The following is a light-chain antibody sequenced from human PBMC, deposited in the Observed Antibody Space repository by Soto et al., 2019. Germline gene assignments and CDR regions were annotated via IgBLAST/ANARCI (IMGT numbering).Light chain of an antibody. CDR2: ANN. J-gene: IGLJ3*02. CDR1: SSNVGRNF. Sequence: QSVLTQPPSTSESPGQRVSITCSGSSSNVGRNFVSWYQQLPGTAPKLLIHANNQRPSGVPDRFSGSKSGTSASLAISGLQSEDEAHYYCAVWDDSLNVLVFGGGTQLTVL. CDR3: AVWDDSLNVLV. V-gene: IGLV1-44*01.